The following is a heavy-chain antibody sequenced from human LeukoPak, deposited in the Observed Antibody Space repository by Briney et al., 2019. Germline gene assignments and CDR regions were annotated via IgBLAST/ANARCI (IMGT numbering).Heavy chain of an antibody. CDR2: IYYSGST. D-gene: IGHD1-26*01. Sequence: SETLSLTCTVSGGSISSYYWSWIRQPPGKGLEWIGYIYYSGSTNYNPSLKSRVTISVDTSKNQFSLKLSSVTTADTAVYYCARATSGSYPDYWGQGTLVTVSS. CDR1: GGSISSYY. J-gene: IGHJ4*02. V-gene: IGHV4-59*01. CDR3: ARATSGSYPDY.